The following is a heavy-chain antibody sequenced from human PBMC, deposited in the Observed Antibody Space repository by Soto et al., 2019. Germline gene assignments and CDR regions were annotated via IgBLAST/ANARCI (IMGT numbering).Heavy chain of an antibody. CDR1: GFTFGDYA. D-gene: IGHD3-9*01. Sequence: GGSLRLSCTASGFTFGDYAMSWVRQSPGNGLEWVGFIRSKAYGGTTEYAASVKGRFTISRDDSKNTVYLQMNSLRAEDTAVYYCARDLVLTGYSDYYYYGMDVWGQGTTVTVSS. V-gene: IGHV3-49*04. CDR2: IRSKAYGGTT. J-gene: IGHJ6*02. CDR3: ARDLVLTGYSDYYYYGMDV.